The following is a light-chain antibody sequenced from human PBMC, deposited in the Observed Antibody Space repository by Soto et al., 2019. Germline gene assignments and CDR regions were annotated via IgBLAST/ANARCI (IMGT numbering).Light chain of an antibody. CDR3: QQFKDWPPT. CDR1: QSVSSN. J-gene: IGKJ1*01. CDR2: GAS. Sequence: EIVKTESPGTXSXXPXXXXXXXXRASQSVSSNLAWYQQKPGQAPRLLIFGASSRATGMPGRFSGSGSGTELTLSIGSLQSADFAVYYCQQFKDWPPTFGQGTKVDIK. V-gene: IGKV3-15*01.